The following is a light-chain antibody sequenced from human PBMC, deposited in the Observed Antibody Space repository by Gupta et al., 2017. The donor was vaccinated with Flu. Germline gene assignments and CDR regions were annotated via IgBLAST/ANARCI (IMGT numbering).Light chain of an antibody. J-gene: IGKJ1*01. V-gene: IGKV3-15*01. CDR2: GAS. CDR3: QKYNIRPPLT. Sequence: EIVMTQSPATLSLPPGERATLSCRASQSVSSDLAWYQQKPGQAPRLLIYGASTRAAGIPARGISSSSWTEYTPIIISLESDDFAVYFCQKYNIRPPLTFGQGTQV. CDR1: QSVSSD.